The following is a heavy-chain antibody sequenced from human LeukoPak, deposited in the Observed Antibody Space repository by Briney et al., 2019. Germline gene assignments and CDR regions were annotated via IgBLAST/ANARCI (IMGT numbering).Heavy chain of an antibody. CDR1: GFTFSSYA. J-gene: IGHJ4*01. Sequence: PGGSLRLSCAASGFTFSSYAMSWVRQAPGKGLEWVSGISGSGGNTYNTDSVRGRFTVSRDNSKNTVYLQMNSLRAEDTAVYYCARLAWLDRNFDYWGQEPWSPSPQ. CDR3: ARLAWLDRNFDY. CDR2: ISGSGGNT. V-gene: IGHV3-23*01. D-gene: IGHD6-19*01.